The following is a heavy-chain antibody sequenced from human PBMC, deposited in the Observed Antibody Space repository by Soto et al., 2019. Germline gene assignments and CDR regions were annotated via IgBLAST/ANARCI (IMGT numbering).Heavy chain of an antibody. J-gene: IGHJ6*02. CDR3: ARDHGDRSYYGMDV. V-gene: IGHV3-53*01. D-gene: IGHD3-10*01. CDR2: IYSGGST. CDR1: GFTVSSNY. Sequence: GGSLRLSCAASGFTVSSNYMSWVRQAPGKGLEWVSVIYSGGSTYYADSVKGRFTISRDNPKNTLYLQMNSLRAEDTAVYYCARDHGDRSYYGMDVWGQGTTVTVYS.